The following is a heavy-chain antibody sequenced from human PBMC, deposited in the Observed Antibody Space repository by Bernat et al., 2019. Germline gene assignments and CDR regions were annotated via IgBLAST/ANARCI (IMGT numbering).Heavy chain of an antibody. J-gene: IGHJ4*02. CDR2: IKQDGSEK. Sequence: EVQPVESGGGLVQPGGSLRLSCAASGFTFGSSWMTWVRQAPGKGLEWVANIKQDGSEKYYEDSVKGRFTISRDNAKNSLYLQMNSLRAEDTAVYYCARDVGTTSYFDSWGQGTLVTVSS. CDR3: ARDVGTTSYFDS. CDR1: GFTFGSSW. V-gene: IGHV3-7*04. D-gene: IGHD1-7*01.